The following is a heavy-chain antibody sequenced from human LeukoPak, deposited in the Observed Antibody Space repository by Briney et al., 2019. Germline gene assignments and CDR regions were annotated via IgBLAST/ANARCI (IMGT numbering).Heavy chain of an antibody. J-gene: IGHJ6*03. Sequence: GGSLRLSCAASGFTFSSYGMHWVRQAPGKGLEWVAFIRYDGSNKYYADSVKGRFTISRDNSKNTLYLQMNSLRAEDTAVYYCAYNYYDSSGYLYYYYMDVWGKGTTATVSS. D-gene: IGHD3-22*01. CDR1: GFTFSSYG. V-gene: IGHV3-30*02. CDR3: AYNYYDSSGYLYYYYMDV. CDR2: IRYDGSNK.